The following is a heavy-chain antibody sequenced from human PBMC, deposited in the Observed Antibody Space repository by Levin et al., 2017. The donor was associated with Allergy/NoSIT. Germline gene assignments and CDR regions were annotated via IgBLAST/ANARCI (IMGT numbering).Heavy chain of an antibody. CDR1: GGSLGGYY. CDR2: VSHHAIS. Sequence: SETLSLTCAVSGGSLGGYYWSWLRQPPGKGLEWIGEVSHHAISTYNPSLDSRVTILVDPSRNHFSLDLHSVTAADTGVYYCAVFSLRYGTFDIWGQGTMVTVSS. V-gene: IGHV4-34*01. CDR3: AVFSLRYGTFDI. D-gene: IGHD4-17*01. J-gene: IGHJ3*02.